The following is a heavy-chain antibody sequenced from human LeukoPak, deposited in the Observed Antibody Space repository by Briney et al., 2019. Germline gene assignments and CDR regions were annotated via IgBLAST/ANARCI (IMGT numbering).Heavy chain of an antibody. CDR2: ISSSSNFI. V-gene: IGHV3-21*01. Sequence: TGGSLRLSCAASGFTFSSYAMSWVRQAPGKGLEWVSYISSSSNFISYGDSMRGRFTISRDNAQNSLYLQMNSLRAEDTAVYYCARIPYSSSSGAFDIWGQGTMVTVSS. CDR1: GFTFSSYA. J-gene: IGHJ3*02. D-gene: IGHD6-13*01. CDR3: ARIPYSSSSGAFDI.